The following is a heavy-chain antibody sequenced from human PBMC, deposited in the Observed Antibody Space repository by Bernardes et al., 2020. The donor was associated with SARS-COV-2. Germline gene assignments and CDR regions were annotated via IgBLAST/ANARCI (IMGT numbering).Heavy chain of an antibody. J-gene: IGHJ4*02. CDR1: GESFSIYY. CDR3: ARRGDRSGWYKYFDY. V-gene: IGHV4-34*01. D-gene: IGHD6-19*01. Sequence: SETLSLTCDVYGESFSIYYWTWIRQPPGKGLEWIGEISPSGNTNSNPSLKSRVTISVDTSKSQVSLKLSSVTAADTAVYYCARRGDRSGWYKYFDYWGQGSLVTVSS. CDR2: ISPSGNT.